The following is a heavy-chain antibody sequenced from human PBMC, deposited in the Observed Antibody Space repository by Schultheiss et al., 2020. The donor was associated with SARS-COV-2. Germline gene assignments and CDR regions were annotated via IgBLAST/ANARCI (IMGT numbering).Heavy chain of an antibody. J-gene: IGHJ6*02. Sequence: SVKVSCKASGYTFTSYAMHWVRQAPGQGLEWMGSIIPIFRTTNTAQQFRDRLTITADKSTNTTYMELRSLTSEDTAVYFCARGGDINFPGYYYGLDVWGQGTTVTVSS. D-gene: IGHD2-15*01. CDR1: GYTFTSYA. CDR2: IIPIFRTT. V-gene: IGHV1-69*06. CDR3: ARGGDINFPGYYYGLDV.